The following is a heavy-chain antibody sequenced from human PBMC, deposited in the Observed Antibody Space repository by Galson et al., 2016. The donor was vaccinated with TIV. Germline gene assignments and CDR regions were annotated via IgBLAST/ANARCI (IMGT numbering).Heavy chain of an antibody. D-gene: IGHD1-1*01. Sequence: PALVKPTQTLTLTCTFSGFSLTTIGVGVAWLRQPPGKALECLAVVYWDDDERYSPSLRSRLTVTKDTSKNQVVLTMTNMDPVDTATHYCAYRRTTGSGDTFDICGQGTMVTVSS. CDR2: VYWDDDE. CDR1: GFSLTTIGVG. CDR3: AYRRTTGSGDTFDI. J-gene: IGHJ3*02. V-gene: IGHV2-5*02.